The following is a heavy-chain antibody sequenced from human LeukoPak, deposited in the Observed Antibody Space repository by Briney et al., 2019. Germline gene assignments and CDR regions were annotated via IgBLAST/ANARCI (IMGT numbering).Heavy chain of an antibody. CDR3: ARAARREGCSGGSCCSPVGMDV. Sequence: PSETLSLTCAVYGGSFSGYYWSWIRRPPGKGLEWIGEINDSGSTNYNPSLKSRVTISVDTSKNQFSLKLSSVTAADTAVYYCARAARREGCSGGSCCSPVGMDVWGKGTTVTVSS. D-gene: IGHD2-15*01. CDR1: GGSFSGYY. J-gene: IGHJ6*04. CDR2: INDSGST. V-gene: IGHV4-34*01.